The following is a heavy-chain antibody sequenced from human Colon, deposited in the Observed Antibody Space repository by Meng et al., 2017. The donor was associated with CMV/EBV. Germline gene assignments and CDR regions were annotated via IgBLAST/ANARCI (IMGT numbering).Heavy chain of an antibody. D-gene: IGHD5-12*01. V-gene: IGHV2-5*02. J-gene: IGHJ4*02. CDR1: GFSFSTSKAG. CDR3: VHRSYSAQDDY. CDR2: IYWDDDT. Sequence: QITLKESGPTLVKPTQTLTLTCTFSGFSFSTSKAGVGWIRLPPGKALEWLALIYWDDDTRYNPSLKTRLTITKDTSKNQVILTMTKMDPADTATYFCVHRSYSAQDDYWGQGALGTVAS.